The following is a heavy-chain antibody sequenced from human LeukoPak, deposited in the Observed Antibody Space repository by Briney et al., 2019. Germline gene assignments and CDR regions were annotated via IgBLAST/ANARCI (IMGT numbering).Heavy chain of an antibody. V-gene: IGHV4-39*07. J-gene: IGHJ4*02. CDR3: ARNYDFWSGYLDY. D-gene: IGHD3-3*01. CDR1: GGSISSYY. Sequence: PSETLSLTCTVSGGSISSYYWGWIRQPPGKGLEWIGSIYYSGSTYYNPSLKSLVTISVDTSKNQFSPKLTSVTAADTAVYYCARNYDFWSGYLDYWGQGTLVTVSS. CDR2: IYYSGST.